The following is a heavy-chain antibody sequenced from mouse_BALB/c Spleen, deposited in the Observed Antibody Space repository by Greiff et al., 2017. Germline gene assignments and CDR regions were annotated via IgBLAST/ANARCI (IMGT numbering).Heavy chain of an antibody. J-gene: IGHJ2*01. Sequence: EVKLMESGGDLVKPGGSLKLSCAASGFTFSSYGMSWVRQTPDKRLEWVATISSGGSYTYYPDSVKGRFTISRDNAKNTLYLQMSSLKSEDTAMYYCARQPPYYFDYWGQGTTLTVSS. CDR3: ARQPPYYFDY. CDR2: ISSGGSYT. CDR1: GFTFSSYG. V-gene: IGHV5-6*01.